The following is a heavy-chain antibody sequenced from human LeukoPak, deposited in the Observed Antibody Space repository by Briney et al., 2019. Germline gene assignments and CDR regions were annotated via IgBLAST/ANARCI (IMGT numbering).Heavy chain of an antibody. CDR1: GFTFSSYS. J-gene: IGHJ4*02. D-gene: IGHD3-22*01. CDR3: AKGHYYDSSGQNDY. V-gene: IGHV3-23*01. Sequence: GGSLRLSCAASGFTFSSYSMNWVRQAPGKGLEWVSAISGSGGSTYYADSVKGRFTISRDNSKNTLYLQMNSLRAEDTAVYYCAKGHYYDSSGQNDYWGQGTLVTVSS. CDR2: ISGSGGST.